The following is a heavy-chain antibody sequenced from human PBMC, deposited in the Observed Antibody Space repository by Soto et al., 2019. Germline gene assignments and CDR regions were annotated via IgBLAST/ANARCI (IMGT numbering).Heavy chain of an antibody. Sequence: SETLSLTCAVSGGSISSGGYSWSWIRQPPGKGLEWIGYIYHSGSTYYNPSLKSRVAISLDRSKKQFSLKLSSVTAAETAVYYCARGMTTVTTLDYWGQGTLVTVSS. V-gene: IGHV4-30-2*01. CDR3: ARGMTTVTTLDY. CDR2: IYHSGST. J-gene: IGHJ4*02. D-gene: IGHD4-17*01. CDR1: GGSISSGGYS.